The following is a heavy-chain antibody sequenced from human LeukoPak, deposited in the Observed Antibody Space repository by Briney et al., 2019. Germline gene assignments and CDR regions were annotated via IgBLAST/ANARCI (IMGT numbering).Heavy chain of an antibody. Sequence: SQTLSLTCTVSGGSISSGSYYWSWIRQPAGKGLEWIGRIYTSGSTNYNPSLKSRVTISVDTSKNQFSLKLSSVTAADTAVYYCARGVVGATMRGLVDYWGQGTLVTVSS. D-gene: IGHD1-26*01. J-gene: IGHJ4*02. CDR2: IYTSGST. V-gene: IGHV4-61*02. CDR1: GGSISSGSYY. CDR3: ARGVVGATMRGLVDY.